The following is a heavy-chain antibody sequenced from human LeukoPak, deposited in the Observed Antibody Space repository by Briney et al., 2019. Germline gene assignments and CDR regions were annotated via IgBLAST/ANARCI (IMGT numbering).Heavy chain of an antibody. V-gene: IGHV1-18*01. CDR1: GYTFTTYG. Sequence: ASVKVSCTASGYTFTTYGINWVRQAPGQGLEWMGWISAYNGNTNYAQNLQGRVTMTTDASTNTAYMELRSLRSGDTAVYYCARDSDYGDYEYWGQGTLVTVSS. J-gene: IGHJ4*02. D-gene: IGHD4-17*01. CDR2: ISAYNGNT. CDR3: ARDSDYGDYEY.